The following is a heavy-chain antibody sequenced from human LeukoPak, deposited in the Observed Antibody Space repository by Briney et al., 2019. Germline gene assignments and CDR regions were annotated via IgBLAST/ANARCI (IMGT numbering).Heavy chain of an antibody. V-gene: IGHV4-34*01. Sequence: SETLSLTCAVYGGSFSGYYWSWIRQPPGKGLEWIGEINRSGSTNYNPSLKSRVTISVDTSKNQFSLKLSSVTAADTAVYYCARVRVADYGGPDAFDIWGQGTMVTVSS. D-gene: IGHD4-23*01. CDR1: GGSFSGYY. CDR2: INRSGST. CDR3: ARVRVADYGGPDAFDI. J-gene: IGHJ3*02.